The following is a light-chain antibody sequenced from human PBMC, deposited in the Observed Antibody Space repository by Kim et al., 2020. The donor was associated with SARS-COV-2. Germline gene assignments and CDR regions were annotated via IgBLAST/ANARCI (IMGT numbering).Light chain of an antibody. CDR2: SNN. V-gene: IGLV1-44*01. J-gene: IGLJ3*02. CDR3: AAWDDSLNGWV. Sequence: GQVFTISCPGNRPNTGSNTVNWYQQHPGTAPNLLIYSNNQRPSGVPDRFSGSKSGTSASLAISGLQSEDEADYYCAAWDDSLNGWVFGGGTQLTVL. CDR1: RPNTGSNT.